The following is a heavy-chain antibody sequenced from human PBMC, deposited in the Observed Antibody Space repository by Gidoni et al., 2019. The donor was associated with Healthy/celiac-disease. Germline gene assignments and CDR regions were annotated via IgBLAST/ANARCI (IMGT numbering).Heavy chain of an antibody. J-gene: IGHJ5*02. CDR2: ITHSGST. CDR3: ARCYLGYCSSTSCSKGRWFDP. CDR1: GGSFSGYY. D-gene: IGHD2-2*01. V-gene: IGHV4-34*01. Sequence: QVQLQQWGAGLLKPSETLSLTCAVYGGSFSGYYWSWIRQPPGKGLEWIGEITHSGSTNYNPSLKSRVPLSVDSSKNQFSLKLSSVTAADTAVYYCARCYLGYCSSTSCSKGRWFDPWGQGTLVTVSS.